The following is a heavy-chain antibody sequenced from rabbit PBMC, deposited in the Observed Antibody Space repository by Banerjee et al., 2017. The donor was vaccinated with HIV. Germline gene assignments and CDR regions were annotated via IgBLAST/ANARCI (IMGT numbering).Heavy chain of an antibody. CDR2: IYADKGST. J-gene: IGHJ4*01. Sequence: QLEESGGDLVQPEGSLTVTCKASGFTLSSYYMSWVRQAPGKGLEWIGIIYADKGSTDYASWVNGRFTSSSDNAQNTVDLQMNSLTAADTATYFCARVYDDYGDLDLWGPGTLVTVS. CDR1: GFTLSSYY. D-gene: IGHD2-1*01. V-gene: IGHV1S7*01. CDR3: ARVYDDYGDLDL.